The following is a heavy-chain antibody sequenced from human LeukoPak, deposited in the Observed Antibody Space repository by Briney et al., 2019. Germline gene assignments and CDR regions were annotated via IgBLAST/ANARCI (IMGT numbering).Heavy chain of an antibody. CDR1: GFTFSSYW. CDR2: IKQDGSEK. CDR3: ARDSSALVWNY. Sequence: GGSLRLSCAASGFTFSSYWMSWVRQAPGKGLEWVANIKQDGSEKYYVDPVKGRFTISRDNAKNSLYLQMNSLRAEDTAVYYCARDSSALVWNYWGQGTLVTVSS. J-gene: IGHJ4*02. V-gene: IGHV3-7*01. D-gene: IGHD5-18*01.